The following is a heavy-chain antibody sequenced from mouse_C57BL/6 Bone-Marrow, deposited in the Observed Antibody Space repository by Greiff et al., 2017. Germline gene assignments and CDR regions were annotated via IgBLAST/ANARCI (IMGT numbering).Heavy chain of an antibody. V-gene: IGHV1-81*01. J-gene: IGHJ1*03. Sequence: VQLQQSGAELARPGASVKLSCKASGYTFTSYGISWVKQRTGQGLEWIGEIYPRRGNTYYNEKFKGKATLTADKSSSPAYMELRSLTSEDSAVYFCARKITTVVAKDWYFDVWGTGTTVTVSS. CDR3: ARKITTVVAKDWYFDV. D-gene: IGHD1-1*01. CDR2: IYPRRGNT. CDR1: GYTFTSYG.